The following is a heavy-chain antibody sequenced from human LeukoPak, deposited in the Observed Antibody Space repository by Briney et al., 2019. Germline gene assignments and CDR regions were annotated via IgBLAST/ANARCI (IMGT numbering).Heavy chain of an antibody. CDR2: ISGSGGST. V-gene: IGHV3-23*01. CDR1: GFTFSTYS. Sequence: GGSLRLSCAASGFTFSTYSMNWVRQAPGKGLEWVSAISGSGGSTYYADSVKGRFTISRDNSKNTLYLQMNSLRAEDTAVYYCAKGGPYSMFDHWGQGTLVTVSS. J-gene: IGHJ4*02. CDR3: AKGGPYSMFDH. D-gene: IGHD6-13*01.